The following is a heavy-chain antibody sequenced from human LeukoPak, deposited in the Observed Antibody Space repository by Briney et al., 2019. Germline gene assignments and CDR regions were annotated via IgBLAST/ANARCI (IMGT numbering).Heavy chain of an antibody. D-gene: IGHD2-21*02. CDR2: IYHSGST. J-gene: IGHJ4*02. CDR1: GGSISSGGYY. V-gene: IGHV4-39*07. Sequence: PSQTLSLTCTVSGGSISSGGYYWSWIRQPPGKGLEWIGSIYHSGSTYYNPSLKSRVTISVDTSKNQFSLKLSSVTAADTAVYYCARDNGGDCYFDYWGQGTLVTVSS. CDR3: ARDNGGDCYFDY.